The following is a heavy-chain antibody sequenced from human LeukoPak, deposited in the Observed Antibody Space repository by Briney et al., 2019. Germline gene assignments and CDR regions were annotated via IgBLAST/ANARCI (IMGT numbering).Heavy chain of an antibody. D-gene: IGHD4-23*01. J-gene: IGHJ4*02. CDR3: AAQLRWYGR. CDR2: INHSGST. CDR1: GGSISSTNW. Sequence: PSETLSLTCGVSGGSISSTNWWSWVRQPPGKGLEWIGEINHSGSTNYNPSLKSRVTISVDTSKNQFSLKLSSVTAADTAVYYCAAQLRWYGRWGQGTLVTVSS. V-gene: IGHV4-4*02.